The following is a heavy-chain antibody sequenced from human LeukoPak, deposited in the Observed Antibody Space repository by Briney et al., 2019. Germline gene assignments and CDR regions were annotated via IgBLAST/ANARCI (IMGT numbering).Heavy chain of an antibody. J-gene: IGHJ5*02. CDR2: ISISGSTI. D-gene: IGHD2-2*01. V-gene: IGHV3-48*03. CDR1: GFTFSNYE. Sequence: PGGSLRLSCAASGFTFSNYEMNWVRQGPGKGLEWVSYISISGSTIYYADSVNGRFTISRDNAKNTLYLQMNSLRAEDTAVYYCAKLLSGYCSRTSCLNWFDPWGQGTLVTVSS. CDR3: AKLLSGYCSRTSCLNWFDP.